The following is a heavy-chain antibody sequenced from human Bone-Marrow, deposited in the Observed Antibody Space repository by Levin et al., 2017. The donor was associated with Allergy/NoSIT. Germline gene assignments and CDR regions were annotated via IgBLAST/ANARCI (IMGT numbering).Heavy chain of an antibody. J-gene: IGHJ3*02. CDR2: IYYSGST. CDR1: GGSISSGDYY. V-gene: IGHV4-30-4*01. CDR3: ARDRMGYSGYDIGAFDS. Sequence: SETLSLTCTVSGGSISSGDYYWSWIRQPPGKGLEWIGYIYYSGSTYYNPSLKSRVTISVDTSKNQFSLKLSSVTAADTAVYYCARDRMGYSGYDIGAFDSWGQGTMVTVSS. D-gene: IGHD5-12*01.